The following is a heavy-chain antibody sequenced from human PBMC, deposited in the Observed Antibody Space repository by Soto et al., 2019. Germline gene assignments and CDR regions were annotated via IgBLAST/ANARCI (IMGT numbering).Heavy chain of an antibody. CDR2: IIPLFGTT. J-gene: IGHJ6*02. V-gene: IGHV1-69*01. D-gene: IGHD3-10*01. CDR1: GGTFSNYV. CDR3: EIDVGSGEWSVV. Sequence: QVQLVQSGTEVKKPGSSAKVSCKASGGTFSNYVISWVRQAPGQGLEWMGGIIPLFGTTDYAKKFQGRIAITADESTTTVYMDLSSLRFDDTAVYFCEIDVGSGEWSVVWGQGTTVIVSS.